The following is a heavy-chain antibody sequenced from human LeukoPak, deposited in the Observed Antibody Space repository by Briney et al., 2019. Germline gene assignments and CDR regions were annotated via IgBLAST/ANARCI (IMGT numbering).Heavy chain of an antibody. V-gene: IGHV3-30*14. D-gene: IGHD2-2*01. CDR3: ARETSGATFDY. Sequence: GGSLRLSCAASGFSFSGYSMHWVRQAPGKGLEWVALISYDGSYTYYAESVKGRFTISRDNSKNTLYLQMNSLRAEDTAVYYCARETSGATFDYWGQGTLVTVSS. CDR2: ISYDGSYT. CDR1: GFSFSGYS. J-gene: IGHJ4*02.